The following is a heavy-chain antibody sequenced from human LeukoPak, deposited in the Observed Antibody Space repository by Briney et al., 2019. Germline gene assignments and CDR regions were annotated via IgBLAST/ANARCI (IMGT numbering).Heavy chain of an antibody. CDR1: GGSISSGDYY. CDR2: IYYSGST. D-gene: IGHD3-10*01. Sequence: PSETLSLTCTVSGGSISSGDYYWSWIRQPPGKGLEWIGYIYYSGSTYYNPSLKSRVTISVDTSKNQFSLKLSSVTAADTAVYYCASRISLYYFDYWGQGTLVTVSS. V-gene: IGHV4-30-4*01. CDR3: ASRISLYYFDY. J-gene: IGHJ4*02.